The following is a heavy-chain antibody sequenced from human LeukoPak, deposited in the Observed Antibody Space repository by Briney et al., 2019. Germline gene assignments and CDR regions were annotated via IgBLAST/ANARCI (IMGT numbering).Heavy chain of an antibody. D-gene: IGHD3-9*01. CDR3: EKDATESPYFHWLDN. CDR2: ISSGDRT. Sequence: GWSVTLSCPACGCTYINYPMNWLGQAPGKGLEGVGLISSGDRTFHPESVKGRFHISRDKSKDSMYLQMKSLRAEDTAVYYCEKDATESPYFHWLDNRGQGTEVIVSS. CDR1: GCTYINYP. V-gene: IGHV3-23*01. J-gene: IGHJ1*01.